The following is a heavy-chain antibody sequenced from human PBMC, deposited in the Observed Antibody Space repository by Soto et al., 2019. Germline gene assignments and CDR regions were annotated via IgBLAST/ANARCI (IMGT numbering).Heavy chain of an antibody. CDR1: VFTFTSYA. D-gene: IGHD3-22*01. CDR2: ISGSGGST. CDR3: AKGYYYDCSGYSPPLIDY. J-gene: IGHJ4*02. Sequence: GGSLRLSCASSVFTFTSYAMRWVRQAPGEGLELVSTISGSGGSTYYADSVKGRFTISIDNSKNTLYLQMNRLRAEDTAVYFCAKGYYYDCSGYSPPLIDYWGQGTLVTVSS. V-gene: IGHV3-23*01.